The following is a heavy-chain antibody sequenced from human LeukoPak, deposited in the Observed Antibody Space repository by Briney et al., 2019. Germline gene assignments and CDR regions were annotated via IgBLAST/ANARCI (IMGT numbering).Heavy chain of an antibody. D-gene: IGHD3-22*01. CDR3: ARDYYDSSGYHPA. V-gene: IGHV3-7*01. CDR2: IKQDGSEK. Sequence: PGGSLRLSCAASGFTFSNFWMTWVRQAPGKGLEWVANIKQDGSEKYYVDSVKGRFTISRDNAKNSLYLQMNSLRAEDTAVYYCARDYYDSSGYHPAWGQGTLVTVSS. CDR1: GFTFSNFW. J-gene: IGHJ4*02.